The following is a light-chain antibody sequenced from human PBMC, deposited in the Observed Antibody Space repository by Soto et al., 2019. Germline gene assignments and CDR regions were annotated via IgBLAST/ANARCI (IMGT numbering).Light chain of an antibody. Sequence: DIQMTQSPSTLSASVGDRVTITCRASQSISSWLAWYQQKPGKAPKLLIYKASSLESGVPSRFSGSGSGTEVTLTISSLQPDDFSTYYCQQYNNNSWTFGQGTKVEIK. CDR3: QQYNNNSWT. V-gene: IGKV1-5*03. CDR2: KAS. CDR1: QSISSW. J-gene: IGKJ1*01.